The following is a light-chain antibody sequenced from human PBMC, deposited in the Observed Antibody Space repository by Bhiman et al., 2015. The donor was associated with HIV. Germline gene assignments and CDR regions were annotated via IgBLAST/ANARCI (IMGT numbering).Light chain of an antibody. CDR3: CSYAGSDTLEV. CDR1: SSNIGADYR. V-gene: IGLV1-40*01. CDR2: GNN. Sequence: QSVLTQPPSVSGAPGQRVTISCTGSSSNIGADYRVHWYQQLPGTAPKLLIFGNNERPSGVPDRFSGSKSGNSASLAITGLQAEDEADYYCCSYAGSDTLEVFGGGTKLTVL. J-gene: IGLJ2*01.